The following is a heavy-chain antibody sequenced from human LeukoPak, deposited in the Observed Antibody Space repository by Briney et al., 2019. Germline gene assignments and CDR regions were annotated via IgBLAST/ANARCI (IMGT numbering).Heavy chain of an antibody. Sequence: GGSLRLSCAASGFTVSRNYMSWVRQAPGKGLEWVSVIYSGGSTYYADSVKGRFTISRDNSKNTLYLQMNSLRAEDTAVYYCARDFRYSYGYGIDYWGQGTLVTVSS. V-gene: IGHV3-53*01. D-gene: IGHD5-18*01. CDR2: IYSGGST. CDR1: GFTVSRNY. J-gene: IGHJ4*02. CDR3: ARDFRYSYGYGIDY.